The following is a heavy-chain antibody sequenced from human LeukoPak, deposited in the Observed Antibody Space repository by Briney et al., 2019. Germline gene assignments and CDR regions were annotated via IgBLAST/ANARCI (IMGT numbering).Heavy chain of an antibody. CDR3: ARGYYDFWSGYYPPPDY. CDR2: ISAYNGNT. D-gene: IGHD3-3*01. V-gene: IGHV1-18*01. J-gene: IGHJ4*02. Sequence: ASVKVSCKASGYTFTSYGISWVRQAPGQGLELMGWISAYNGNTNYAQKLQGRVTMTTDTSTSTAYMELRSLRSDDTAVYYCARGYYDFWSGYYPPPDYWGQGTLVTVSS. CDR1: GYTFTSYG.